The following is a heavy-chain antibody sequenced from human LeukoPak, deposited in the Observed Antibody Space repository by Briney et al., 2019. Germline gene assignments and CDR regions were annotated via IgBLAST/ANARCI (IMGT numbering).Heavy chain of an antibody. V-gene: IGHV3-48*01. CDR2: ISSSSSTI. CDR1: GFTFSSYS. Sequence: PGGSLRLSCAASGFTFSSYSMNWVRQAPGKGLEWVSYISSSSSTIYYADSVKGRFTLSRDNAKNSLYLQMNSLRAEDTAVYYCARGRGSYYEYWGQGTLVTVSS. D-gene: IGHD1-26*01. J-gene: IGHJ4*02. CDR3: ARGRGSYYEY.